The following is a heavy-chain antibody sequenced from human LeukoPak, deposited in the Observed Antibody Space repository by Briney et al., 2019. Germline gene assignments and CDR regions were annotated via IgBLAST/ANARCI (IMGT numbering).Heavy chain of an antibody. CDR3: ARDAIVRDYSNSDY. Sequence: GASVKVSCKASGYTFTGYYIHWVRQAPGQGLEWMGWIHPNSGGTNYAQKFQGRVTMTRDTSISTAYMELSRLTSDDTAVYYCARDAIVRDYSNSDYWGQGTLVTVSS. J-gene: IGHJ4*02. D-gene: IGHD4-11*01. CDR2: IHPNSGGT. V-gene: IGHV1-2*02. CDR1: GYTFTGYY.